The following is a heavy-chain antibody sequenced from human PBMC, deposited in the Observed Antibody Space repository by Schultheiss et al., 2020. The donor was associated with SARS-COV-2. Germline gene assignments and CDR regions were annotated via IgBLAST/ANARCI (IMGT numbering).Heavy chain of an antibody. D-gene: IGHD3-16*01. CDR1: GFTFSRSV. CDR2: IWYDGSNK. Sequence: GGSLRLSCAASGFTFSRSVMSWVRQAPGKGLEWVAVIWYDGSNKHYADSVKGRFTISRDNAKNSLYLQMNSLRAEDTAVYYCARAHTSRYYFDYWGQGTLVTVSS. J-gene: IGHJ4*02. CDR3: ARAHTSRYYFDY. V-gene: IGHV3-33*08.